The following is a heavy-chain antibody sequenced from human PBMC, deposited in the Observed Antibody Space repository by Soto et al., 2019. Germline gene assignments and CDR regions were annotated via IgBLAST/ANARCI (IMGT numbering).Heavy chain of an antibody. D-gene: IGHD1-26*01. CDR3: AIEGFSGSYFAY. CDR1: GYTFSDYA. V-gene: IGHV1-69*06. J-gene: IGHJ4*02. Sequence: QVQLVQSGAEVKKPGSSMKVSCRASGYTFSDYAISWVRQAPGQGLEWMGGIVPIFATANYAQKFQGRVTITADKSTSTTYMELSSLISEDAAVYFCAIEGFSGSYFAYWGQGTLVTVSS. CDR2: IVPIFATA.